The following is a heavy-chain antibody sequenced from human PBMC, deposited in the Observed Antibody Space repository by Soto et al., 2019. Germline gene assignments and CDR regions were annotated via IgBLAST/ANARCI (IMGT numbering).Heavy chain of an antibody. CDR1: GFTFSSYA. J-gene: IGHJ4*02. D-gene: IGHD4-17*01. V-gene: IGHV3-23*01. Sequence: EVQLLESGGGLVQPGGSLRLSCAASGFTFSSYAMSWVRQAPGKGLEWVSAISGSGGSTYYADSMKGRFTISRDNSKNTLYLQMNSLRAEDTAVYYCAKDRDYGDYQPLAYWGQGTLVTVSS. CDR2: ISGSGGST. CDR3: AKDRDYGDYQPLAY.